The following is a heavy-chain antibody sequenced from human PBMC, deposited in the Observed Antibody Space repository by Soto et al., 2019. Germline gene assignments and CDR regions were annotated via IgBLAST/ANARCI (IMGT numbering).Heavy chain of an antibody. CDR2: IHYSGST. J-gene: IGHJ6*02. Sequence: PSETLSLTCTVSGGSISGSYWSWIRQTPGKVLEWVGYIHYSGSTNYNPSLKSRVTMSVDSAKNQFSLQLSSVTAADTAVYYCAKWEGLGSDYYYYAMDVWGQGTTVTVS. D-gene: IGHD1-26*01. V-gene: IGHV4-59*01. CDR1: GGSISGSY. CDR3: AKWEGLGSDYYYYAMDV.